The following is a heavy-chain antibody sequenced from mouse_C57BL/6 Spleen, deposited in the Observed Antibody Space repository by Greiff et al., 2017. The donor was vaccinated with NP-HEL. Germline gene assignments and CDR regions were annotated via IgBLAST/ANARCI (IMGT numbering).Heavy chain of an antibody. V-gene: IGHV14-1*01. CDR2: IDPEDGDT. D-gene: IGHD1-1*01. CDR3: TTADYGSSLFDY. Sequence: EVQLQQSGAELVRPGASVKLSCTASGFNIKDYYMHWVKQRPEQGLEWIGRIDPEDGDTEYAPKFQGKATMTADTSSNTAYLQLSSLTSEDTAVYYCTTADYGSSLFDYWGQGTTLTVSS. J-gene: IGHJ2*01. CDR1: GFNIKDYY.